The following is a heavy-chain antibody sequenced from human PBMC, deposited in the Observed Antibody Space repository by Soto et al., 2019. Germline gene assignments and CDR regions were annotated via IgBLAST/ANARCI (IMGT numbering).Heavy chain of an antibody. J-gene: IGHJ6*03. D-gene: IGHD6-19*01. CDR2: ISYDGSNK. CDR1: GFTFSSDG. CDR3: AKSYRSGWDTLDYYYYYMDV. Sequence: QVQLVESGGGVVQPGRSLRLSCAASGFTFSSDGMHWVRQAPGKGLEWVAVISYDGSNKYYADSVKGRFTISRDNSKNTLYLQMNSLRAEDTAVYYCAKSYRSGWDTLDYYYYYMDVWGKGTTVTVSS. V-gene: IGHV3-30*18.